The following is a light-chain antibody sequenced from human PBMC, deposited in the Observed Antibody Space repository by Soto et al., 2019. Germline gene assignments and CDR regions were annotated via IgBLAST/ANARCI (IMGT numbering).Light chain of an antibody. Sequence: QSVLTQPPSASGSPGQSVTISCTGTSSDVGGYNYVSWYQQHPGKAPKLMIYKVSKRPSGVPDRFSGSKSGNTASLTVSGLQAEDEADYYCSSYAGSNSVVFGGGTKVTVL. CDR2: KVS. CDR1: SSDVGGYNY. J-gene: IGLJ2*01. CDR3: SSYAGSNSVV. V-gene: IGLV2-8*01.